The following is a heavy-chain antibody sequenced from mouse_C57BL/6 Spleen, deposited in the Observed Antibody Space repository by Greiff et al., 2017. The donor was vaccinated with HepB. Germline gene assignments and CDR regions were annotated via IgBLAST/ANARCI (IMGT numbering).Heavy chain of an antibody. CDR3: ARLYYAMDY. CDR1: GFTFSSYA. V-gene: IGHV5-4*01. CDR2: ISDGGSYT. Sequence: EVHLVESGGGLVKPGGSLKLSCAASGFTFSSYAMSWVRQTPEKRLEWVATISDGGSYTYYPDNVKGRFTISRDNAKNNLYLQMSHLKSEDTAMYYCARLYYAMDYWGQGTSVTVSS. J-gene: IGHJ4*01.